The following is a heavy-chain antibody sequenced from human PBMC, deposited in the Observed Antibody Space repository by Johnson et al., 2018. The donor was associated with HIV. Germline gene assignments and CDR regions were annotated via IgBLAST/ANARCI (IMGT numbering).Heavy chain of an antibody. D-gene: IGHD5-24*01. V-gene: IGHV3-NL1*01. J-gene: IGHJ3*02. CDR3: ARGREMATRTGAFDI. CDR1: RFTFSSYA. Sequence: QVQVVESGGGVVQPGRSLRLSCAASRFTFSSYAMHWVRQAPGKGLEWVSVIYSGGSTYYADSVKGRFTISRDNSKNTLYLQMNSLRAEDTAVYDCARGREMATRTGAFDIWGQGTMVTVSS. CDR2: IYSGGST.